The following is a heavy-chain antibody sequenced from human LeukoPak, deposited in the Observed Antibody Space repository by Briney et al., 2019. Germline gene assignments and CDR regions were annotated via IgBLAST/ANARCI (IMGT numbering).Heavy chain of an antibody. D-gene: IGHD6-6*01. CDR2: IKQDGSEK. CDR3: ARDQASSSNFYYYYYMDV. J-gene: IGHJ6*03. Sequence: PGGSLRISCAASGFTFSSYWMSWVRQAPGKGLEWVDNIKQDGSEKYYVDSVKGRFTISRDNAKNSLYLQMNSLRAEDTAVYYCARDQASSSNFYYYYYMDVWGKGTTVTVSS. CDR1: GFTFSSYW. V-gene: IGHV3-7*01.